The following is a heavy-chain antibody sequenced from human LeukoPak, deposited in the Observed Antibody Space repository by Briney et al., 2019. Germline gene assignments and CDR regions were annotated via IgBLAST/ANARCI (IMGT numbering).Heavy chain of an antibody. CDR1: GYTFTGYY. D-gene: IGHD3-16*01. CDR3: ARCLITFGGGFDP. V-gene: IGHV1-2*02. J-gene: IGHJ5*02. Sequence: GASVKVSCKASGYTFTGYYMYWGRQAPGQGLEWMGWINPNSGGTNYAQKFQGGVTMTRDTSISTAYMELSRLRSDDTAVYYCARCLITFGGGFDPWGQGTLVTVSS. CDR2: INPNSGGT.